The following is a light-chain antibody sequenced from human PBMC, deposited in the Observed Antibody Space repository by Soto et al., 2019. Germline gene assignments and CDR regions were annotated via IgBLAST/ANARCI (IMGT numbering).Light chain of an antibody. CDR3: QQYYSPPYT. J-gene: IGKJ2*01. CDR2: WAS. V-gene: IGKV4-1*01. CDR1: QSVLYSSNNKNY. Sequence: DIMMTQSPDSLAVSLGERATINCKSSQSVLYSSNNKNYLAWYQQKPGQPPKLLIYWASTRESGVPGRFSGSGSGTDFTLTISSLQAEDVAVYYCQQYYSPPYTFGQGTKLEIK.